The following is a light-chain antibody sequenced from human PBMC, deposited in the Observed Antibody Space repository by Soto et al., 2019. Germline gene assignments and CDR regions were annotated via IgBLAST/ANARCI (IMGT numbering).Light chain of an antibody. J-gene: IGKJ5*01. Sequence: ETVLTQSPATLSLSPGETATLSCRASQNVDIYLAWYQQKPGQAPRLLIYDASNRATGIPARFSGSGSGTDFTLTISSLGPQVFESYYCPQHKNSPPLTFGQGTRLE. CDR2: DAS. CDR3: PQHKNSPPLT. V-gene: IGKV3-11*01. CDR1: QNVDIY.